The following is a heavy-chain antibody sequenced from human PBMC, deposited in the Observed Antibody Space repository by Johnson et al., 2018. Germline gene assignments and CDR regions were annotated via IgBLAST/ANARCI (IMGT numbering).Heavy chain of an antibody. CDR3: ARPQGDYYDSSGYWADAFDI. Sequence: QVQLVESGGGVVQPGTSLRVSCAASGFSFSSYGIHWVRQAPGKGLERVAAIWYDGSNKYYADSVKGRSPISRAESKNTVSLQMNSLRAEDPAVYYCARPQGDYYDSSGYWADAFDIWGQGTRVTVSS. V-gene: IGHV3-33*01. CDR1: GFSFSSYG. D-gene: IGHD3-22*01. J-gene: IGHJ3*02. CDR2: IWYDGSNK.